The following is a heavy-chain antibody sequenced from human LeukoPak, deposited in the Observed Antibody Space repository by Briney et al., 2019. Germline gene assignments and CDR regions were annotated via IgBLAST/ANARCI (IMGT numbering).Heavy chain of an antibody. CDR3: AREDYDSSGYPFDY. Sequence: GGSLRLSCAASGFTFSSYEMNWVRQAPGKGLEWVSYISSSSSTIYYADSVKGRFTISRDNAKNSLYLQMNSLRAEDTAVYYCAREDYDSSGYPFDYWGQGTLVTVSS. D-gene: IGHD3-22*01. J-gene: IGHJ4*02. V-gene: IGHV3-48*03. CDR2: ISSSSSTI. CDR1: GFTFSSYE.